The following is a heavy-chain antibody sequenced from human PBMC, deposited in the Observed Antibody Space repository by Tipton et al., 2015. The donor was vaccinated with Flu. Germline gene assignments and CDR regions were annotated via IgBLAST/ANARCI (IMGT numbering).Heavy chain of an antibody. V-gene: IGHV1-69*01. CDR1: GGTFSSYD. D-gene: IGHD5-18*01. CDR3: AGDLGSYGLDY. Sequence: QLVQSGAEVKKPGSSVKVSCKASGGTFSSYDISWVRQAPGHGLEWVGGIIPIFGTANYAPEYQGRVTITADDTTSTAYMELSSLGSEDTATYYCAGDLGSYGLDYWGQGTLVTVSS. CDR2: IIPIFGTA. J-gene: IGHJ4*02.